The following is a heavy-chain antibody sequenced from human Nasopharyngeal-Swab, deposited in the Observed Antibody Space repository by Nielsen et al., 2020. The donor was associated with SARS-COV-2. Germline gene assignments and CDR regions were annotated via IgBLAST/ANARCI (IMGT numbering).Heavy chain of an antibody. CDR2: IYPGDSDT. D-gene: IGHD2/OR15-2a*01. Sequence: GGSLRLSCLGSGSSFSSYWIGWVRQMPGKGLEWMWVIYPGDSDTRYSPSFQDQVTISVDKSITTAYLQWSSLKASDTAMYYCARRNSEGGMADAFEIWGQGTMVTVSS. CDR3: ARRNSEGGMADAFEI. CDR1: GSSFSSYW. J-gene: IGHJ3*02. V-gene: IGHV5-51*01.